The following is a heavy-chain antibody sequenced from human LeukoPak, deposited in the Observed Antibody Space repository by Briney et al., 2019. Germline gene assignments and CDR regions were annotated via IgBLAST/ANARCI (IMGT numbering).Heavy chain of an antibody. D-gene: IGHD1-26*01. V-gene: IGHV3-72*01. CDR3: ARAGRGSGLYYYYYYYMDV. Sequence: PGGSLRLSCAASGFTFSNARMSWVRQAPGKGLEWVGRTRNKPNSYTTEYAASVKGRFTISRDDSKNSLYLQMNSLKTEDTAVYYCARAGRGSGLYYYYYYYMDVWGKGTTVTVSS. CDR1: GFTFSNAR. CDR2: TRNKPNSYTT. J-gene: IGHJ6*03.